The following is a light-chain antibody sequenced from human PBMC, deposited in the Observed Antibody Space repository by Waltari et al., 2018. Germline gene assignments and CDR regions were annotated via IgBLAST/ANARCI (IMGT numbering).Light chain of an antibody. CDR3: QQRRDWPLT. V-gene: IGKV3-11*01. CDR1: QSVTNY. CDR2: DTS. J-gene: IGKJ4*01. Sequence: DIVLTQSPAILSLSPGERASISCRASQSVTNYLAWYQQKPGQAPRLLIYDTSNRATGIPARFSGSAFGTDFTLTISSLEPEDFAVYYCQQRRDWPLTFGGGTKVEIK.